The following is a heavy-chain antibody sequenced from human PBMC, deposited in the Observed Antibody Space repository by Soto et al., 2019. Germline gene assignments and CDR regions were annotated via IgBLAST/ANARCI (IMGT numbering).Heavy chain of an antibody. CDR3: ARPAPYYGMDV. CDR1: GFTVSTNY. CDR2: IYSGGST. D-gene: IGHD3-10*01. V-gene: IGHV3-53*01. J-gene: IGHJ6*02. Sequence: GGSLRLSCAASGFTVSTNYMSWVRQAPGKGLEWVSVIYSGGSTYYADSVKGRFIISRDNSKNTLYLQMNSLRADDTAVYYCARPAPYYGMDVWGPGTTVTVSS.